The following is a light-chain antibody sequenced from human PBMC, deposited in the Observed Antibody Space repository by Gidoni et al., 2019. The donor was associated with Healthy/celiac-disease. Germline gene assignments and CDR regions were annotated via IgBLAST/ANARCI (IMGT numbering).Light chain of an antibody. J-gene: IGKJ1*01. CDR2: WAS. Sequence: DIVLTQSLDSLAVSLCERATINCKSSQSVLYSSNNKNSLAWYQQRPGQPPKLLIYWASTRESGVTDRFSGSGSGTDVTLTISSLQAEDVAVYYCQQYYSIPPWTFGQGTKVEIK. V-gene: IGKV4-1*01. CDR1: QSVLYSSNNKNS. CDR3: QQYYSIPPWT.